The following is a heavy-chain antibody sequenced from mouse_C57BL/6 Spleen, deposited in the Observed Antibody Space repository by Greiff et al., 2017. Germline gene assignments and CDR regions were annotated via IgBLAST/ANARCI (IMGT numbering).Heavy chain of an antibody. D-gene: IGHD1-1*01. J-gene: IGHJ3*01. CDR3: ARRASITTVVALAY. CDR1: GFTFSSYT. CDR2: ISGGGGNT. Sequence: EVKLVESGGGLVKPGGSLKLSCAASGFTFSSYTMSWVRQTPGKRLEWVATISGGGGNTYYPDSVKGRFTISRDNAKNTLYLQMSRLRSEDTALYYWARRASITTVVALAYWGQGTLVTVSA. V-gene: IGHV5-9*01.